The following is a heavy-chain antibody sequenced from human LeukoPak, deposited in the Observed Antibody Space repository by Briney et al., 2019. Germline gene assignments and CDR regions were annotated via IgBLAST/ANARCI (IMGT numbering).Heavy chain of an antibody. J-gene: IGHJ4*02. Sequence: PGGSLRLSCAASGFTFSGYEMNWVRQAPGKGLEWVSYISSSSSTIYYADSVKGRFAISRDNAKNSLFLQMNSVRAEDTAVYYCARDLRGTLMVNKGDYWGQGTLVTVSS. V-gene: IGHV3-48*03. CDR1: GFTFSGYE. D-gene: IGHD2-8*01. CDR2: ISSSSSTI. CDR3: ARDLRGTLMVNKGDY.